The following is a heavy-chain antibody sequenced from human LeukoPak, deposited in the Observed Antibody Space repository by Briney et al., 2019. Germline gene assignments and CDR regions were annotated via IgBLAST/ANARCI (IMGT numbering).Heavy chain of an antibody. CDR1: GFTFINYA. D-gene: IGHD6-19*01. CDR2: FTGGGGGA. CDR3: ARGHNSGSYYYMDV. V-gene: IGHV3-23*01. J-gene: IGHJ6*03. Sequence: PGGSLRLSCAASGFTFINYAMTWFRQAPGKGPEWVSGFTGGGGGAYYADSVKGRFTISRDNSMNTLSLQMNSLRAEDTAIYYCARGHNSGSYYYMDVWGKGTTVTVS.